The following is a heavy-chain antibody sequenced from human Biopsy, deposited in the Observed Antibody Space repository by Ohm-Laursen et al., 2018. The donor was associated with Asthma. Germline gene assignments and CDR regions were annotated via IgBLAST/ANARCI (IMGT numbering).Heavy chain of an antibody. V-gene: IGHV4-39*01. J-gene: IGHJ4*02. CDR3: ARHWGWGSFFDY. Sequence: SETLSLTCTVSGGSMSSSSYYWGWIRQPPGKGLEWMGSISYTGSAYHNPSLKSRVTISVDPSKNHFSLKLSSVTAADTAVYYCARHWGWGSFFDYWGQGTPVTVSS. CDR2: ISYTGSA. D-gene: IGHD7-27*01. CDR1: GGSMSSSSYY.